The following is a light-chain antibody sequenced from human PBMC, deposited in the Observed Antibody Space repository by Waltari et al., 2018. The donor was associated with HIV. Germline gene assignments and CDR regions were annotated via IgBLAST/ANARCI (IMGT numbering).Light chain of an antibody. Sequence: QSVLTQPPSASGTPGQRVTISCSGGSSNIGSHFVYWYQQVAGTTPKLLIFRNNKRPSGVPDRLSGSKSGTSASLSISGLRPEDEADYYCATWDDSSSGSWVFGGGTKVTVL. CDR3: ATWDDSSSGSWV. CDR1: SSNIGSHF. CDR2: RNN. V-gene: IGLV1-47*01. J-gene: IGLJ3*02.